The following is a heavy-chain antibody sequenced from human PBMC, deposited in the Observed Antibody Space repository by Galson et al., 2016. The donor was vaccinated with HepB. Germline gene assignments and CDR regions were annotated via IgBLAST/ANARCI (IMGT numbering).Heavy chain of an antibody. D-gene: IGHD1-1*01. J-gene: IGHJ6*03. CDR1: GDSISSSYY. CDR2: MHYSGSI. CDR3: ARSGTTHGLVLRYYDLDV. Sequence: SETLSLTCTVSGDSISSSYYWVWVRQPPGKGLEWIRSMHYSGSIYSNPSLKSRVTVSLDTSKNQVSLKLTSVTAADTAVYYCARSGTTHGLVLRYYDLDVWGKGTTVTGSS. V-gene: IGHV4-39*01.